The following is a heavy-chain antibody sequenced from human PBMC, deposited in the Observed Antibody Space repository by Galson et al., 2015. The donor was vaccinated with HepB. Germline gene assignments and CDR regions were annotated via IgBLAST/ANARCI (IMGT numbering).Heavy chain of an antibody. D-gene: IGHD6-6*01. J-gene: IGHJ5*02. CDR1: GGSISSGGYY. Sequence: LSLTCTVSGGSISSGGYYWSWIRQHPGKGLEWIGYIYYSGSTYYNPSLKSRVTISVDTPKNQFSLKLSSVTAADTAVYYCARGTYSSSFIAWGQGTLVTVSS. CDR3: ARGTYSSSFIA. CDR2: IYYSGST. V-gene: IGHV4-31*03.